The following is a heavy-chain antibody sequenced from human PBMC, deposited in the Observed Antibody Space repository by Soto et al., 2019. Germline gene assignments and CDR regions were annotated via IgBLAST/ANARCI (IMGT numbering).Heavy chain of an antibody. Sequence: QVQVVQSGAEVKKPESSVKVSCKPSGGTFNTYTVNWVRLAPGHGLEWMGRFIPILDMAHYAQKFQERVTIAAVRSTFTAYMELNSVTSDDTAVYYCAIRYCGDNCCPRDFGFWGPGTRVTVSS. CDR3: AIRYCGDNCCPRDFGF. V-gene: IGHV1-69*02. D-gene: IGHD2-21*01. CDR1: GGTFNTYT. CDR2: FIPILDMA. J-gene: IGHJ4*02.